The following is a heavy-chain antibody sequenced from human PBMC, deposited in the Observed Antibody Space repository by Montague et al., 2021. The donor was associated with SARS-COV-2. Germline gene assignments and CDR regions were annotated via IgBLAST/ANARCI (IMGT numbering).Heavy chain of an antibody. CDR2: IYHSGST. Sequence: SETLSLTCAVSGGSISSSNWWSWVRQPPGKGLEWIGEIYHSGSTNYNPSLKSRVTMSVDKSKNQFSLKLSSVTAADTAVYYCARAISHWFRGAFDIWGQGTMVTVSS. J-gene: IGHJ3*02. CDR3: ARAISHWFRGAFDI. V-gene: IGHV4-4*02. D-gene: IGHD3-10*01. CDR1: GGSISSSNW.